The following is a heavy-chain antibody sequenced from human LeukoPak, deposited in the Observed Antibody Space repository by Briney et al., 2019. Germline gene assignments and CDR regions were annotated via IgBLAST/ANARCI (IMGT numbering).Heavy chain of an antibody. CDR1: GFTFSSYG. J-gene: IGHJ3*02. CDR3: AKSGGDFWSGYYTPGAFDI. V-gene: IGHV3-30*02. CDR2: IRFDGSNK. D-gene: IGHD3-3*01. Sequence: GGSLRLSCAASGFTFSSYGMHWVRQAPGKGLEWVAFIRFDGSNKYYADSVKGRFTISRDNSKNTLYLQMNSLRAEDTAVYYCAKSGGDFWSGYYTPGAFDIWGQGTMVTVSS.